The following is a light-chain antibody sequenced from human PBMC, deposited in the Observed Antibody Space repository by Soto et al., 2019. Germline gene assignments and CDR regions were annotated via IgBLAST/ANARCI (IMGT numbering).Light chain of an antibody. CDR1: SSDVGRYNH. J-gene: IGLJ1*01. Sequence: QSVLTQPPSASGSLGQSVTVSCTGTSSDVGRYNHVSWYQQHPGKAPKLMIYEVTKRPSGVPDRFSGSKSGNTASLTVSGLQAADEADYYCSSYAYINSFVFGTGTKVTVL. CDR3: SSYAYINSFV. V-gene: IGLV2-8*01. CDR2: EVT.